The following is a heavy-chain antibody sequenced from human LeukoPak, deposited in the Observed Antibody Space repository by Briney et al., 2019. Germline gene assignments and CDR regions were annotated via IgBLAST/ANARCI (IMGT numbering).Heavy chain of an antibody. CDR1: GFTSSDYY. CDR2: ISSSGSTI. D-gene: IGHD4-17*01. Sequence: GGSLRLSCAASGFTSSDYYMSWIRQAPGKGLEWVSYISSSGSTIYYADSVKGRFTISRDNAKNSLYLQMNSLRAEDTAVYYCARDPDYGDYYFDYWGQGTLVTVSS. CDR3: ARDPDYGDYYFDY. J-gene: IGHJ4*02. V-gene: IGHV3-11*01.